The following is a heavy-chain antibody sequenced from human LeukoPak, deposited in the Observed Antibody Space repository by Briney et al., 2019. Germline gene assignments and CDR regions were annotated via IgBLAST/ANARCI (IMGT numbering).Heavy chain of an antibody. CDR1: GFTSSSYG. CDR2: ISYDGSNK. J-gene: IGHJ6*02. V-gene: IGHV3-30*18. Sequence: QPGGSLRLSCAASGFTSSSYGMHWVRQAPGKGLEWVAVISYDGSNKYYADSVKGRFTISRDNSKNTLYLQMNSLRAEDTAVYYCAKGGCSGGSCHYGMDVWGQGTTVTVSS. D-gene: IGHD2-15*01. CDR3: AKGGCSGGSCHYGMDV.